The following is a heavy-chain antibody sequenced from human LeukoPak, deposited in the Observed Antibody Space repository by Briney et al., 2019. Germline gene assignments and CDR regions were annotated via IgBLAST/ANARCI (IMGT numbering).Heavy chain of an antibody. V-gene: IGHV3-21*05. D-gene: IGHD4-23*01. CDR3: ARVTRYYFDY. J-gene: IGHJ4*02. Sequence: GGSLRLSCAASGFTFSSYSMNWVRQAPGKGLEWVSYISSSSSYIYYADSVKGRFTISRDNAKNSLYLQMNSLRAEDTAVYYCARVTRYYFDYWGQGTLVTVSS. CDR2: ISSSSSYI. CDR1: GFTFSSYS.